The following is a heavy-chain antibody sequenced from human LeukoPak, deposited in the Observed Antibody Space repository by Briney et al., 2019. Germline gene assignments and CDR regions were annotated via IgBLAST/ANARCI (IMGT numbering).Heavy chain of an antibody. D-gene: IGHD3-16*02. CDR1: GYTFTSYG. CDR3: ARDNSVGDIAWWFDP. Sequence: ASVKVSCKASGYTFTSYGISWVRQAPGQGLEWMGWISGYNGDTKYAQKYQGRVTMTTDTSTSTAYMELKSLRSDDTAVYYCARDNSVGDIAWWFDPWGQGTLVTVSS. V-gene: IGHV1-18*01. J-gene: IGHJ5*02. CDR2: ISGYNGDT.